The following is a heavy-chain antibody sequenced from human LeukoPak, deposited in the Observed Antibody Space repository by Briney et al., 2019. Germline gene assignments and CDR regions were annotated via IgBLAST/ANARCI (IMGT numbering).Heavy chain of an antibody. V-gene: IGHV3-23*01. CDR1: GFTFSSYA. D-gene: IGHD3-9*01. Sequence: GGSLRLSCAASGFTFSSYAMSWVRQAPGKGLEWVSAISGSGGSTYYADSVKGRFTISRDNSKNTLYLQMSSLRAEDTAVYYCAKFVVGRYFDWLSDWGQGTLVTVSS. CDR3: AKFVVGRYFDWLSD. CDR2: ISGSGGST. J-gene: IGHJ4*02.